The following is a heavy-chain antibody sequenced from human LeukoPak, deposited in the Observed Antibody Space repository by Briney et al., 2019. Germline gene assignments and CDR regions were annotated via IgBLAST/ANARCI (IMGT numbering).Heavy chain of an antibody. CDR1: GGSISSYY. V-gene: IGHV4-4*07. D-gene: IGHD3-22*01. CDR2: IYTSGST. Sequence: SETLSLTCTVSGGSISSYYWSWIRQPAGKGLEWIGRIYTSGSTNYNPSLKSRVTMSVDTSKNQFSLKLSSVTAADTAVYYCARDLVVRKEGNWFDPWGQGTLVTVSS. CDR3: ARDLVVRKEGNWFDP. J-gene: IGHJ5*02.